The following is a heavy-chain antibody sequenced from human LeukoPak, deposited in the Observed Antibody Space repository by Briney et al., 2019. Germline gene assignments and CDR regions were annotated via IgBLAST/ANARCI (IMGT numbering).Heavy chain of an antibody. CDR2: MNPNSGNT. D-gene: IGHD3-22*01. Sequence: ASVKVSCKASGYTFTSYDINWVRQATGQGLEWMGWMNPNSGNTGYAQKFQGRVTMTRNTSISTAYMELSSLRSEDTAVYYCARGLGYYDSSGYYILTGSFDYWGQGTLVTVPS. CDR3: ARGLGYYDSSGYYILTGSFDY. CDR1: GYTFTSYD. V-gene: IGHV1-8*01. J-gene: IGHJ4*02.